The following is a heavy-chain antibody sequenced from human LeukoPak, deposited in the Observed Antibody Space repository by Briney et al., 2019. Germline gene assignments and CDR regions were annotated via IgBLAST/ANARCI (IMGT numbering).Heavy chain of an antibody. V-gene: IGHV1-18*01. CDR1: GYTFTSYG. J-gene: IGHJ5*02. Sequence: GASVKVSCKASGYTFTSYGISWVRQAPGQGLEWMGWISAYNGNTNYAQKLQGRVTMTTDTSTSTAYMELRSLRSDDTAVYYCARDYGDYVSRNWFDPWGQGTLVIVSS. D-gene: IGHD4-17*01. CDR3: ARDYGDYVSRNWFDP. CDR2: ISAYNGNT.